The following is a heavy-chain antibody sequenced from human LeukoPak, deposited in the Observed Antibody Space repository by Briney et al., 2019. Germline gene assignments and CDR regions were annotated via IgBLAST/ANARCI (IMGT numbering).Heavy chain of an antibody. D-gene: IGHD3-10*02. CDR2: INSDGINT. CDR1: GFTFSSYG. Sequence: PGGSLRLSCAASGFTFSSYGMHWVRQAPGKGLVWVSRINSDGINTSYADSVKGRFTISRDNAKNSLYLQMNSLRAEDTAVYYCAELGITMIGGVWGKGTTVTISS. CDR3: AELGITMIGGV. J-gene: IGHJ6*04. V-gene: IGHV3-74*01.